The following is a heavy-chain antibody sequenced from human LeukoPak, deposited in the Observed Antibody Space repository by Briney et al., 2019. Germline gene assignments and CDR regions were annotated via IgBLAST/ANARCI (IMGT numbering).Heavy chain of an antibody. CDR2: ISSSSSYI. V-gene: IGHV3-21*01. Sequence: GGSLRLSCAASGFTFSSYSMNWVRQAPGKGLEWVSSISSSSSYIYYADSVKGRFTISRDNAKNSLYLQMNSLRAEDTAVYYCARDLRDYDFWSGYSGNFWGQGTLVTVPS. J-gene: IGHJ4*02. D-gene: IGHD3-3*01. CDR3: ARDLRDYDFWSGYSGNF. CDR1: GFTFSSYS.